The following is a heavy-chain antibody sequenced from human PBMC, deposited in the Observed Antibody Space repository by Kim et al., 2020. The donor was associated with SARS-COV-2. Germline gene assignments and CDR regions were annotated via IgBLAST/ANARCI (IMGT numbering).Heavy chain of an antibody. J-gene: IGHJ3*01. CDR1: GFTFSNYA. CDR3: AKYTAFDTVAFDF. CDR2: LSGSGGST. D-gene: IGHD2-2*02. Sequence: GGSLRLSCAASGFTFSNYAMAWVRQAPGEGLEWVSALSGSGGSTYYSQSLKGRFTISRDNSKNTLYLQMNNLRVDDTAIYYCAKYTAFDTVAFDFWGQWTRVAVSS. V-gene: IGHV3-23*01.